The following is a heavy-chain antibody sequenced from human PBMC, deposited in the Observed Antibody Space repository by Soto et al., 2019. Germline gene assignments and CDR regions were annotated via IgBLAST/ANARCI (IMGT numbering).Heavy chain of an antibody. J-gene: IGHJ3*01. CDR3: ATVRWELHDAFDL. CDR2: IYHSGMT. D-gene: IGHD1-26*01. CDR1: GGSISTGGYY. V-gene: IGHV4-31*03. Sequence: QVQLQESGPGLVKPSQTLSLTCTVSGGSISTGGYYWSWISQHPGSGLEWIGYIYHSGMTFSNPSLQSRVAISIDTSKNKFSLKLSSVTAADTAVYYCATVRWELHDAFDLWGQGTMVSVSS.